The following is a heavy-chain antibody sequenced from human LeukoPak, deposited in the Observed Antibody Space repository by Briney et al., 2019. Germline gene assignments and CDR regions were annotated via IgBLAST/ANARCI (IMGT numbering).Heavy chain of an antibody. D-gene: IGHD5-18*01. CDR3: ARGGYSYGYVPQDWFDP. CDR2: IYWDDDK. J-gene: IGHJ5*02. V-gene: IGHV2-5*02. Sequence: SGPTLVKPTQTLTLTCTFSGFSLSTSGVGVGWIRQPPGKALEWLALIYWDDDKRYSPSLKSRLTITKDTSKNQVVLTMTNMDPVDTATYYCARGGYSYGYVPQDWFDPWGQGTLVTVSS. CDR1: GFSLSTSGVG.